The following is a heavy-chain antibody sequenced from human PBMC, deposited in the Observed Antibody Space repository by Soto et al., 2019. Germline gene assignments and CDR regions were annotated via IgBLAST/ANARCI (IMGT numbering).Heavy chain of an antibody. D-gene: IGHD4-17*01. Sequence: EVQLLESGGGLVQPGGSLRLSCAASGFTFSSYAMSWVRQAPGKGLEWVSAISGSGGSTYYADSVKGRFTISRDNSKNTLYLQMNSLRAEDTAVYYCAKDNHYGDYAGGWFDPWGQGTLDTVSS. CDR2: ISGSGGST. CDR1: GFTFSSYA. J-gene: IGHJ5*02. CDR3: AKDNHYGDYAGGWFDP. V-gene: IGHV3-23*01.